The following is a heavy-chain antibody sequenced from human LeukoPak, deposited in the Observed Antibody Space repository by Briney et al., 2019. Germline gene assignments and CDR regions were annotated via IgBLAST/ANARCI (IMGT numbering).Heavy chain of an antibody. CDR1: GGSFSGYY. D-gene: IGHD3-10*01. V-gene: IGHV4-30-4*01. CDR3: ASMVRGVITFLDY. Sequence: SETLSPTCAVYGGSFSGYYWSWIRQPPGKGLEWIGYIYYSGSTYYNPSLKSRVTISVDTSKNQFSLKLSSVTAADTAVYYCASMVRGVITFLDYWGQGTLVTVSS. J-gene: IGHJ4*02. CDR2: IYYSGST.